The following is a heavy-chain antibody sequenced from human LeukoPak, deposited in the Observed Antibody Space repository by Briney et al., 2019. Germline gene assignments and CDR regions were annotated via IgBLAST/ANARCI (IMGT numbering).Heavy chain of an antibody. CDR2: IYPGDSNT. J-gene: IGHJ2*01. Sequence: GESLKISCQGSGYNFTNYWITWVRQMPGKGLEWMGIIYPGDSNTRYSPSFQGHVTISADKSISTAYLQWSSLKASDSAIYLCARPAKGTVSGLWYFDLSGRGTLVTVSS. D-gene: IGHD4-17*01. CDR3: ARPAKGTVSGLWYFDL. CDR1: GYNFTNYW. V-gene: IGHV5-51*01.